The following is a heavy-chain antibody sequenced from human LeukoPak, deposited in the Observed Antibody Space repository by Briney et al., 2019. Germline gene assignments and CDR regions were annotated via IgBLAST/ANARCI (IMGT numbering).Heavy chain of an antibody. J-gene: IGHJ3*02. D-gene: IGHD1-14*01. CDR1: GYTFTGYI. CDR3: ARFYSTNRDAFDI. Sequence: GASVKVSCKASGYTFTGYIIHWVRQAPGQGLEWMGRIIPNSGGTDYALKFQGRVTMTRDTSINTAYMELSGLTSDDTAIYYCARFYSTNRDAFDIRGQGTMVTVSS. CDR2: IIPNSGGT. V-gene: IGHV1-2*06.